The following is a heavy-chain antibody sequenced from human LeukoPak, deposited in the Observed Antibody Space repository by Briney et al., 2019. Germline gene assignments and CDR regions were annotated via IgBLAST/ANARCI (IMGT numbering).Heavy chain of an antibody. Sequence: SGPTLVKPTQTHTLTCTFSGFSLSTSGVGVAWIRQSPGQALEWLAVIYWDDDQRYSPSLKSRLTITKDTSKNQVVLTMTNMDPADTATYHCAHNGLYHWGQGTLVTVSS. D-gene: IGHD2-15*01. CDR1: GFSLSTSGVG. J-gene: IGHJ5*02. CDR3: AHNGLYH. V-gene: IGHV2-5*02. CDR2: IYWDDDQ.